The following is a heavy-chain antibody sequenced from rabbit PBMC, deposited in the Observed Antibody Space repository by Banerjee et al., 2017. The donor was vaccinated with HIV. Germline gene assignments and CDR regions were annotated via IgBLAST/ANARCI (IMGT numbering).Heavy chain of an antibody. CDR1: GFSFSDRDV. V-gene: IGHV1S40*01. CDR3: ARGSAAMTMVITGFYFNL. Sequence: QSLEESGGDLVKPGASLTLTCTASGFSFSDRDVMCWVRQAPGKGLESIACIYGGSGGSTWYASWAKGRFTISKTSSTTVTLQLTSLTAADTATYFCARGSAAMTMVITGFYFNLWGPGTLVTVS. CDR2: IYGGSGGST. J-gene: IGHJ4*01. D-gene: IGHD2-1*01.